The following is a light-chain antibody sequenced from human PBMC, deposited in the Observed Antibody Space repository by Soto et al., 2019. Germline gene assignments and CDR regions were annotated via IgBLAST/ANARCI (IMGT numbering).Light chain of an antibody. CDR3: SSYPGSYTPVV. V-gene: IGLV2-14*01. CDR2: DVS. CDR1: SSDVGGYNY. Sequence: QSALTQPASVSGSPGQSITISCTGTSSDVGGYNYVSWYQQHPGKAPNLIIFDVSNRPSGVSDRFSGSKSGNSASLTISGLQAEDEADYYCSSYPGSYTPVVFGGWTKLTVL. J-gene: IGLJ2*01.